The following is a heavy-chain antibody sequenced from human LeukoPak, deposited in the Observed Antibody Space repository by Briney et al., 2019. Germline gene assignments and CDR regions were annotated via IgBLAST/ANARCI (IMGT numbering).Heavy chain of an antibody. J-gene: IGHJ4*02. CDR2: IRGSDGST. Sequence: GSLRLSRAASGFPFSTYAVSWVRQAPGKGLEWVSSIRGSDGSTYYADSVKGRFAISRDNSKNTLYLQMNSLRAEDTAVYYCAKDVYGDYGGLDYWGQGTLVTVSS. CDR1: GFPFSTYA. D-gene: IGHD4-17*01. V-gene: IGHV3-23*01. CDR3: AKDVYGDYGGLDY.